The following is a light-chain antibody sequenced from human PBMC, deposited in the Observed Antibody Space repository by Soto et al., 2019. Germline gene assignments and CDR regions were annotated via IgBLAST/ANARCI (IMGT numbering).Light chain of an antibody. V-gene: IGKV1-39*01. CDR1: QSISSY. CDR2: GAS. CDR3: QQYGSSPVFT. J-gene: IGKJ3*01. Sequence: DIQMTQSPSSLSASVGDRVTITCRASQSISSYLNWYQQKPGKAPKLLIYGASILQSGVPSRFSGSGSGTDFTLTISRLEPEDFAVYYCQQYGSSPVFTFGPGTKVDIK.